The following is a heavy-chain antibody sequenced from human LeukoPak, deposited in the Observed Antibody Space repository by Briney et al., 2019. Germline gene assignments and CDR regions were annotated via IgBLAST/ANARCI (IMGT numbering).Heavy chain of an antibody. CDR2: ISGHNDDT. Sequence: ASVKVSCKASGYTFTSYAISWVRQAPGQGLEWMGWISGHNDDTNYAQKLQGRVTMTTDTSTSTAYMELRSLRSDDTAVYYCARDPQIAPDCGGDCYPGDWGQGTLVTVSS. V-gene: IGHV1-18*01. D-gene: IGHD2-21*02. CDR3: ARDPQIAPDCGGDCYPGD. CDR1: GYTFTSYA. J-gene: IGHJ4*02.